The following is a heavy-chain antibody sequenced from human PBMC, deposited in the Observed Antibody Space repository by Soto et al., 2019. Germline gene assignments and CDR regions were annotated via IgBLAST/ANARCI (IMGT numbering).Heavy chain of an antibody. CDR2: INAGDGNT. CDR3: ARVEWPGLFYFAH. Sequence: ASVKVSCKTSGYTFTAYTIHWVRQAPRQSLEWMGWINAGDGNTRYSQKFQDRVTITRDTSATTAYMEPSSLRSEDTAVYYCARVEWPGLFYFAHWGQGTLVTVSS. D-gene: IGHD3-3*01. V-gene: IGHV1-3*01. CDR1: GYTFTAYT. J-gene: IGHJ4*02.